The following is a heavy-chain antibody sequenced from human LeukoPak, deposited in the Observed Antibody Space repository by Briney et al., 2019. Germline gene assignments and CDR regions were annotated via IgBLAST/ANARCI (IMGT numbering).Heavy chain of an antibody. CDR1: GFTFSDYA. CDR2: LSFNGDTT. CDR3: AREGDSGSFDY. Sequence: GGSLRLSCAASGFTFSDYAMHWVRQAPRKGLESVSALSFNGDTTYYANSVKGRFTISRDNSKNTLSLQMGSLRAEDMAVYYCAREGDSGSFDYWGQGTLVTVSS. J-gene: IGHJ4*02. D-gene: IGHD1-26*01. V-gene: IGHV3-64*01.